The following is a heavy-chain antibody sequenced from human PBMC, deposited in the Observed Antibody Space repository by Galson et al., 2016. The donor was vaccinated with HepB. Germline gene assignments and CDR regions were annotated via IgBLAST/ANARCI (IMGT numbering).Heavy chain of an antibody. V-gene: IGHV4-34*01. CDR2: ISHSGST. Sequence: SETLSLTCAANGGSLSGHYWGWVRQPPGMGLEWIGEISHSGSTHYNPALKSRVILSVDTSKNQFSLKLTFVTAADTAVYFCTRVGYNGYDFGGMDVWDKGTTVTVSS. J-gene: IGHJ6*04. D-gene: IGHD5-12*01. CDR3: TRVGYNGYDFGGMDV. CDR1: GGSLSGHY.